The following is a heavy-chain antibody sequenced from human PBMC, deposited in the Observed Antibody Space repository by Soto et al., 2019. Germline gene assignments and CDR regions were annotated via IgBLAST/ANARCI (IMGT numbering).Heavy chain of an antibody. V-gene: IGHV4-31*03. J-gene: IGHJ4*02. Sequence: QVQLQESGPGLVKPSQTLSLTCTVSGGSISSGGYYWSWIRQHPGKGLEWIGYIYYSGSTYYNPSLKRRVTLSVDTSKSQFSLKLSSVTAADTAVYYCARDLGGRHPYYFDYWGQGTLVTVSS. CDR2: IYYSGST. CDR1: GGSISSGGYY. CDR3: ARDLGGRHPYYFDY. D-gene: IGHD2-15*01.